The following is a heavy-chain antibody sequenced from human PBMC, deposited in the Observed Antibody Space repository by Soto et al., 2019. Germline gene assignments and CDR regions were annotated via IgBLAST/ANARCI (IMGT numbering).Heavy chain of an antibody. V-gene: IGHV4-39*01. D-gene: IGHD4-17*01. CDR1: GGSISSSSYY. CDR3: ARPTVDYGDSGDAFDI. J-gene: IGHJ3*02. CDR2: IYYSGST. Sequence: SETLSLTCTVSGGSISSSSYYWGWIRQPPGKGLEWIGSIYYSGSTYYNPSLKSRVTISVDTSKNQFSLKLSSVTAADTAVYYCARPTVDYGDSGDAFDIWGQGTMVTVSS.